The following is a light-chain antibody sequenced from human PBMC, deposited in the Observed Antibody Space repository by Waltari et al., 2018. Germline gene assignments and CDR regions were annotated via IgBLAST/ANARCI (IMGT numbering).Light chain of an antibody. CDR2: LDN. J-gene: IGLJ2*01. CDR1: QLRNLH. V-gene: IGLV3-1*01. Sequence: SYELTQPPSVSVSPGQTASISCSGAQLRNLHVSWYQQKPGQSPVLVISLDNRRPSGIPERFSGSNSGNTATLTISGTQAMDEADYYCQAWDRTSVVFGGGTKLTVL. CDR3: QAWDRTSVV.